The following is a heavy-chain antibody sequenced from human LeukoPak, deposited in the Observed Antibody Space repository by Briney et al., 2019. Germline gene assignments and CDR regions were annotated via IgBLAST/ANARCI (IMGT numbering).Heavy chain of an antibody. CDR3: AKGVGEVVVATWFDP. J-gene: IGHJ5*02. Sequence: GRSLRLSCAASGFTFDDYAMHWLRHAPGKGLERVSGISWNSGSIGYADSVKGRFTISRDNAKNSLYLQMNSLRAEDTALYYCAKGVGEVVVATWFDPWGQGTLVTVSS. CDR2: ISWNSGSI. V-gene: IGHV3-9*01. CDR1: GFTFDDYA. D-gene: IGHD2-15*01.